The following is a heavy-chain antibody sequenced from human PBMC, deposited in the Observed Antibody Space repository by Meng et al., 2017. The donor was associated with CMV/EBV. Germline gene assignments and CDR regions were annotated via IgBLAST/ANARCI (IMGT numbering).Heavy chain of an antibody. CDR3: ARGISKRDWFDP. V-gene: IGHV3-30-3*01. J-gene: IGHJ5*02. CDR2: ISYDGSNK. Sequence: CAASGFTFSSDAMHWVRQAPGKGLEWVAVISYDGSNKYYADSVKGRFTISRDNSKNTLYLQMNSLRAEDTAVYYCARGISKRDWFDPWGQGTLVTVSS. CDR1: GFTFSSDA. D-gene: IGHD6-13*01.